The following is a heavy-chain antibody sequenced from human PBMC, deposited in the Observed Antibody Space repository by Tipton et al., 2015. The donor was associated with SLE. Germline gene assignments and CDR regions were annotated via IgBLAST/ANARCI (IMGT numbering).Heavy chain of an antibody. J-gene: IGHJ3*02. CDR1: GGSISSGGYY. D-gene: IGHD2-21*01. Sequence: TLSLTCTVSGGSISSGGYYWSWIRQHPGKGLEWIGYIYYSGSTHYNPSLKSRVTISVDTSKNQFSLKLSSVTAADTAVYYCASNVVAGDAFDIWGQGTMVTVSS. V-gene: IGHV4-31*03. CDR2: IYYSGST. CDR3: ASNVVAGDAFDI.